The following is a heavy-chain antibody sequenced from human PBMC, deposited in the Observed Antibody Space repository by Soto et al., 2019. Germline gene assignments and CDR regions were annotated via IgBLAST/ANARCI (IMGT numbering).Heavy chain of an antibody. Sequence: QMQLVESGGGVVQPGRSLRLSCAASRFTFSSYGMHWVRQAPGKGLEWVAVISYDGSNKYYADSVKGRFTISRDNSKNTLYLQMNSLRPEDTAVYYCAKDAVVVVAATLNWFDPWGQGTLVTVSS. CDR2: ISYDGSNK. V-gene: IGHV3-30*18. J-gene: IGHJ5*02. D-gene: IGHD2-15*01. CDR3: AKDAVVVVAATLNWFDP. CDR1: RFTFSSYG.